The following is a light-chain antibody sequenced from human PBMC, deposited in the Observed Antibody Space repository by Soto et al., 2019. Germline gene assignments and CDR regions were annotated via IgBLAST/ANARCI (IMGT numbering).Light chain of an antibody. Sequence: QAVVTQEPSLTVSPGGTVTLTCGSSTGAVTSGHYPYWFQQKPGQAPRTLIYDTSNKHSWTPARFSGSLLGGKAALTLSGAQPEDEAEYYCLLSYGGARRVFGTGTKVTVL. CDR1: TGAVTSGHY. CDR2: DTS. V-gene: IGLV7-46*01. J-gene: IGLJ1*01. CDR3: LLSYGGARRV.